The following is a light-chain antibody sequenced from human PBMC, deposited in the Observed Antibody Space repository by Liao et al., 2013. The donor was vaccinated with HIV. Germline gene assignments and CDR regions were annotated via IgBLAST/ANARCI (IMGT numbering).Light chain of an antibody. CDR2: QDT. V-gene: IGLV3-1*01. CDR1: KLGNKY. CDR3: QAWDSSSCV. Sequence: SYELTQPPSVSVSPGQTASITCSGDKLGNKYASWYQQKPGQSPVLVIYQDTKRPSGIPERFSGSNSGNTATLTISGTQAMDEADYYCQAWDSSSCVFGTGTKVTVL. J-gene: IGLJ1*01.